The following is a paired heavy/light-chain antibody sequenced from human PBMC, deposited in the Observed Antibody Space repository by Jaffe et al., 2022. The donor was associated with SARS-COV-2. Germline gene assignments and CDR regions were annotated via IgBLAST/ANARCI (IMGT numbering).Heavy chain of an antibody. V-gene: IGHV1-46*04. CDR3: ATIGAPVDV. CDR2: INPAGDDT. J-gene: IGHJ6*04. D-gene: IGHD3-10*01. CDR1: GFTFTSYY. Sequence: VQLVQSGAEVKKPGASVKVSCEPGGFTFTSYYVHWVRQAPGQGLEWMGIINPAGDDTSYTQSLQGRVTMTRDTSTGTFYMQLNSLRSEDTAVYYCATIGAPVDVWGKGTMVVVSS.
Light chain of an antibody. CDR3: NSRDTSGNHHWV. CDR2: GKN. Sequence: SSELTQDPAVSVALGQTVRITCQGDSLRTYYASWYQQKPGQAPVLVTYGKNNRPSGIPDRFSDSSSGNTASLTITEAQAEDEADYYCNSRDTSGNHHWVFGGGTRLTVL. CDR1: SLRTYY. J-gene: IGLJ3*02. V-gene: IGLV3-19*01.